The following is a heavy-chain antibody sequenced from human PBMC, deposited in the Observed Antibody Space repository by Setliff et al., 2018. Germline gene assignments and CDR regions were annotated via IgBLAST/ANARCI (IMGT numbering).Heavy chain of an antibody. D-gene: IGHD3-16*02. Sequence: SETLSLTCAVYGGSFSGYYWSWIRQPPGKGLEWIGEINHSGSTNYNPSLKSRVTISVDTSKNQFSLKLSSVTAADTAVYYCARGGLNEGWGSYRFEGYYYYGMDVWGQGTTGTV. CDR3: ARGGLNEGWGSYRFEGYYYYGMDV. CDR1: GGSFSGYY. V-gene: IGHV4-34*01. CDR2: INHSGST. J-gene: IGHJ6*02.